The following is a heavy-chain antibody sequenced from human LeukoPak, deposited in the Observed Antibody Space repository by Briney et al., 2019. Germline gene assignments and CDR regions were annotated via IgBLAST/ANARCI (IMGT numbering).Heavy chain of an antibody. J-gene: IGHJ4*02. V-gene: IGHV3-23*01. CDR2: ISGSGGST. CDR3: AKVTKVVVAATPIDY. CDR1: GFTFSSYA. Sequence: GGFLRLSCAASGFTFSSYAMSWVRQAPGKGLEWVSAISGSGGSTYYADSVKGRFTISRDNSKNTLYLQMNSLRAEDTAVYYCAKVTKVVVAATPIDYWGQGTLVTVSS. D-gene: IGHD2-15*01.